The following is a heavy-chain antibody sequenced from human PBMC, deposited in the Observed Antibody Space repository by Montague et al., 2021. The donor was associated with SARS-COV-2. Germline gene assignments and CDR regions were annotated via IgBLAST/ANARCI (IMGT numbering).Heavy chain of an antibody. D-gene: IGHD2-21*02. Sequence: TLSLTRTVSGGSISYDSYFWTWIRPPAGKGLEWIGRIHTSGSTNSXPSLKIRVAISIDTYKDQFSLESRSVTAADTAVYYCASSHCGGDCYSGQGTLVTVSS. V-gene: IGHV4-61*02. J-gene: IGHJ4*02. CDR1: GGSISYDSYF. CDR2: IHTSGST. CDR3: ASSHCGGDCY.